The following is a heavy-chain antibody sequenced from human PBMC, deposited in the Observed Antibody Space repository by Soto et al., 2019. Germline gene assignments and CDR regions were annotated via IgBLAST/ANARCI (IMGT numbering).Heavy chain of an antibody. D-gene: IGHD3-3*01. Sequence: GSLRLSCAASGFTFSSYAMSWVRQAPGKGLEWVSAISGSGGSTYYADSVKGRFTISRDNSKNTLYLQMNSLRAEDTAVYYCAKTPATYYDFWSGYSPGGYFDYWGQGTLVTVSS. CDR1: GFTFSSYA. CDR3: AKTPATYYDFWSGYSPGGYFDY. V-gene: IGHV3-23*01. J-gene: IGHJ4*02. CDR2: ISGSGGST.